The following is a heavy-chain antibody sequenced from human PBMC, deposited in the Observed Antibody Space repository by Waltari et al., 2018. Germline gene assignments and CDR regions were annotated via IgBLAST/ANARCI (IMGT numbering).Heavy chain of an antibody. J-gene: IGHJ4*02. CDR1: GDTFSGYA. CDR3: ARGGARHYDSSGYYDFDS. D-gene: IGHD3-22*01. V-gene: IGHV1-69*05. Sequence: QVQLVQSGAEVQKPGSSVKVSCKASGDTFSGYAMSWVRQAPGQGLEWMGGIVPLFGTAKYAHNFQDRLTITTDEFTTTAYMELSGLGSEDTAVYFCARGGARHYDSSGYYDFDSWGQGTQVSVSS. CDR2: IVPLFGTA.